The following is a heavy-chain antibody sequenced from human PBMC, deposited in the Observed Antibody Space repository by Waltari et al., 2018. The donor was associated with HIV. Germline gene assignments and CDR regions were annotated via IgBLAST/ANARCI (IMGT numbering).Heavy chain of an antibody. D-gene: IGHD3-22*01. V-gene: IGHV1-8*01. CDR3: ARVPHYDLGGNYALVV. CDR1: GYTFTNYD. Sequence: QVQLVQSGAEVKKPGASVKVSCTASGYTFTNYDINWVRQAPGQGLEWLGWMSPNSGDTGYAQNFQGRVTMTRDTSTSTSYMELSSLRSDDTAVYYCARVPHYDLGGNYALVVWGQGTTVSVSS. CDR2: MSPNSGDT. J-gene: IGHJ6*02.